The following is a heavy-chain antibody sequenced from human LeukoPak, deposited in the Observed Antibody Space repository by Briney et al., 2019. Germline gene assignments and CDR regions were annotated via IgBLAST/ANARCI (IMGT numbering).Heavy chain of an antibody. CDR3: ARGPGSYCDY. Sequence: SETLSLTCAVSGGSISSGGYSWSWIRQPPWKGLEWIGYIYHIGSTYYNPSLKSRVTISVDRSKNQFSLKLSSVTAADTAVYYCARGPGSYCDYWGQGTLVTVSS. V-gene: IGHV4-30-2*01. D-gene: IGHD1-26*01. J-gene: IGHJ4*02. CDR1: GGSISSGGYS. CDR2: IYHIGST.